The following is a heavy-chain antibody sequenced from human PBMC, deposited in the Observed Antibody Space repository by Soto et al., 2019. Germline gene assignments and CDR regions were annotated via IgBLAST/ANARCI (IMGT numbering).Heavy chain of an antibody. J-gene: IGHJ5*02. D-gene: IGHD2-2*01. CDR1: GYTLTELS. V-gene: IGHV1-24*01. Sequence: GASVKVSCKVSGYTLTELSMHWVRQAPGKGLEWMGGFDPEDGETIYAQKFQGRVTMTEDTSTDTAYMELSSLRSEDTAVYYCATGGTRYCSSTSCQSPFDPWGQGTLVTVSS. CDR3: ATGGTRYCSSTSCQSPFDP. CDR2: FDPEDGET.